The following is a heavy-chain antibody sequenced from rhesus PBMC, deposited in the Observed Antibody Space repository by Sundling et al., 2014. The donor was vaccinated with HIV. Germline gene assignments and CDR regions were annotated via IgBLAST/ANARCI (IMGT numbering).Heavy chain of an antibody. CDR2: ISSASTYI. CDR3: TLNWNQYFEF. V-gene: IGHV3-136*01. Sequence: EVQLVESGGGLVQPGGSLRLPCAASGFSFSTYGMGWVRQAPGKGLEWVSSISSASTYIYYADSVKGRFIISRDNAKNSLSLQLNSLSAEDTAVYYCTLNWNQYFEFWGQGALVTVSS. CDR1: GFSFSTYG. D-gene: IGHD1-26*01. J-gene: IGHJ1*01.